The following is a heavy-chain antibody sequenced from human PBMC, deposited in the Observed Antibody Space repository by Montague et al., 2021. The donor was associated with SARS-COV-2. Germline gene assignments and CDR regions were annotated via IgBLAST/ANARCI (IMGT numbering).Heavy chain of an antibody. CDR3: ARGPRITMIVVVITDIWFDP. J-gene: IGHJ5*02. V-gene: IGHV4-34*01. D-gene: IGHD3-22*01. CDR1: GGSFSGYY. Sequence: SETLSLTCALYGGSFSGYYWCWIRQPQGTGLEWIGEINHSGSTNYNPSLNSRVTISVDTSKNQFSLKLSSVTAADTAVYYCARGPRITMIVVVITDIWFDPWGQGTLVTVSS. CDR2: INHSGST.